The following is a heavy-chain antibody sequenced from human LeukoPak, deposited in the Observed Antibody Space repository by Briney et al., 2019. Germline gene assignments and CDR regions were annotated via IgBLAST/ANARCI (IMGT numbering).Heavy chain of an antibody. CDR3: ARGYDSSGYMRPDWFDP. CDR1: GGSISSYY. J-gene: IGHJ5*02. V-gene: IGHV4-4*07. D-gene: IGHD3-22*01. CDR2: IYTSGST. Sequence: NPSETLSLTCTVSGGSISSYYWSWIRQPAGKGLEWIGRIYTSGSTNYNPSLKSRVTMSVDTSKNQFSLKLSSVTAADTAVYYCARGYDSSGYMRPDWFDPWGQGTLVTVSS.